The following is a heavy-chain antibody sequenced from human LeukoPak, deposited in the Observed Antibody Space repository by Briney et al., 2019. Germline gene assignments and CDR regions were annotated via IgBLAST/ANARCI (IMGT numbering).Heavy chain of an antibody. J-gene: IGHJ4*02. CDR2: ISSSSSYI. CDR3: ARDHPVTGRDY. Sequence: GGSLRLSCAASGFTFSSYSMNWVRQAPGNGLEWVSSISSSSSYIYYADSVKGRFTISRDNAKNSLYLQMNSLRAEDTAVYYCARDHPVTGRDYWGQGTLVTVSS. V-gene: IGHV3-21*01. CDR1: GFTFSSYS.